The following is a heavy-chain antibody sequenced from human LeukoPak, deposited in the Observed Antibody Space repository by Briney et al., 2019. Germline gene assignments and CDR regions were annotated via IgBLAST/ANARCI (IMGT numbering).Heavy chain of an antibody. CDR2: IYYSGST. D-gene: IGHD2-2*01. Sequence: PSQTLSLTCTVSGGSISSDDYYWSWIRQPPGKGLEWIGYIYYSGSTYYSPSLKSRVTISVDTSKNQFSLKLSSVTAADTAVYYCARVGSSTSYYYYYGMDVWGQGTTVTVSS. J-gene: IGHJ6*02. CDR3: ARVGSSTSYYYYYGMDV. CDR1: GGSISSDDYY. V-gene: IGHV4-30-4*01.